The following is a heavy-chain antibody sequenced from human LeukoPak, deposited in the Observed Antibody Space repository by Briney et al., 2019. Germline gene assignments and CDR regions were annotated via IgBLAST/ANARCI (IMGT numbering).Heavy chain of an antibody. CDR1: GFTVSNVW. Sequence: PGGSLRLSCAASGFTVSNVWMSWVRQAPGKGLEGVGLIYSKTVGGTTDYAAPVKSKFTISKNDSKNTLYLQMNSLKTEDPGVYYCTATLPNWGQGTLVTVSS. V-gene: IGHV3-15*01. J-gene: IGHJ4*02. CDR2: IYSKTVGGTT. CDR3: TATLPN. D-gene: IGHD2/OR15-2a*01.